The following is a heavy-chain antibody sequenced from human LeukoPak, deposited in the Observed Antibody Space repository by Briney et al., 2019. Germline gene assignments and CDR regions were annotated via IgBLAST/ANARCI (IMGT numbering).Heavy chain of an antibody. CDR1: GGTFSSYA. CDR2: IIPIFGTA. Sequence: SVKVSCKASGGTFSSYAISWVRQAPGQGLEWMGGIIPIFGTANCAQKFQGRVTITTDESTSTAYMELSSLRSEDTAVYYCARDGTRSTWFDPWGQGTLVTVSS. J-gene: IGHJ5*02. V-gene: IGHV1-69*05. CDR3: ARDGTRSTWFDP. D-gene: IGHD2-2*01.